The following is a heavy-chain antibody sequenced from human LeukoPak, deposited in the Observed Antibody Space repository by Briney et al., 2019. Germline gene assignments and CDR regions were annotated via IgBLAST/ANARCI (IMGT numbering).Heavy chain of an antibody. CDR1: GGSISSDY. Sequence: SETRSLTCTVSGGSISSDYWSWIRQSPGKGLEWIGYIYYSGTTSYNPSLKSRVTISLDTSKNQFSLKLSSVTAADTAVYYCARGANWGSPDYWGQGTLVTVSS. V-gene: IGHV4-59*01. CDR3: ARGANWGSPDY. CDR2: IYYSGTT. D-gene: IGHD7-27*01. J-gene: IGHJ4*02.